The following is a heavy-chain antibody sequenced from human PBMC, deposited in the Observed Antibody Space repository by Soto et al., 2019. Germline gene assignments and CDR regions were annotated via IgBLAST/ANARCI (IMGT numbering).Heavy chain of an antibody. V-gene: IGHV1-69*02. CDR2: IIPILGIA. D-gene: IGHD3-9*01. CDR3: AIRSYDILTGYRDY. Sequence: QVQLVQSGAEVKKPGSSVKVSCKASGGTFSSYTISWVRQAPGQGLEWMGRIIPILGIANYAQKFQDRVTLTADKSASTAYMGLSSLRSEDTAVYCCAIRSYDILTGYRDYWGQGTLVTVSS. J-gene: IGHJ4*02. CDR1: GGTFSSYT.